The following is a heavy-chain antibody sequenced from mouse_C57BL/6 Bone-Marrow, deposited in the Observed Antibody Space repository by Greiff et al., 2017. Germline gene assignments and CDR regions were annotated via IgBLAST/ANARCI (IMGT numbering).Heavy chain of an antibody. CDR2: IDPSDSYT. CDR1: GYTFTSYW. D-gene: IGHD2-3*01. J-gene: IGHJ1*03. Sequence: QVQLKQPGAELVRPGTSVKLSCTASGYTFTSYWMHWVQQSPGQGLEWIGVIDPSDSYTNYNQKFKGKVTLTVDTSTSTPYMQLSSMTSEDSAVYYCARGDGFYWYFDVWGTGTTLTVSS. CDR3: ARGDGFYWYFDV. V-gene: IGHV1-59*01.